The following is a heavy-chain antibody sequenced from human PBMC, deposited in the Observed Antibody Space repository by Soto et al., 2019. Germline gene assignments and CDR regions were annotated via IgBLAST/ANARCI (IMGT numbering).Heavy chain of an antibody. D-gene: IGHD6-19*01. CDR2: ISYDGSNK. Sequence: QVQLVESGGGVVQPGRSLRLSCAASGFTFSSYGMHWVRQAPGKGLEWVAVISYDGSNKYYADSVKGRFTISRDNSKNTLYLQMNSLRAEDTAVYYCANSEGALAVDLFDYWGQGTLVTVSS. CDR1: GFTFSSYG. J-gene: IGHJ4*02. V-gene: IGHV3-30*18. CDR3: ANSEGALAVDLFDY.